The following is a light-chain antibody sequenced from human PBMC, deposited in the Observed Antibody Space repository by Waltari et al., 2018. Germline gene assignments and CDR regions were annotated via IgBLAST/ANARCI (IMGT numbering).Light chain of an antibody. CDR2: GAS. CDR1: QSVNNY. CDR3: QQRMNWPLT. V-gene: IGKV3-11*01. Sequence: DIVLTQSPATLSLSPGERATISCRASQSVNNYLAWYQQKTGQAPRLLIYGASNRATGIPCRFSGSGSGTDFTLTISTLEPEDFAVYYCQQRMNWPLTFGGGTKVEIK. J-gene: IGKJ4*01.